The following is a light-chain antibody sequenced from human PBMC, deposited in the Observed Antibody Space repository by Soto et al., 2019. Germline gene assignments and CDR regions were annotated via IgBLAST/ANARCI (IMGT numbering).Light chain of an antibody. CDR3: LQDDSYPLT. V-gene: IGKV1-6*01. J-gene: IGKJ4*01. CDR1: QGIGKD. CDR2: AAD. Sequence: AIQMTQSPSSLSASVGDRVTITCRASQGIGKDLGWYQQQPGKAPKLLIYAADTLQGGVPSRFSGSGSGTDFTLSISSLHTEDFATYYFLQDDSYPLTSSGGTKVEIK.